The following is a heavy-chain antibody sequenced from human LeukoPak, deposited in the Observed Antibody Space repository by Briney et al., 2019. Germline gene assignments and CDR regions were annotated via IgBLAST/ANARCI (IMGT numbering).Heavy chain of an antibody. CDR1: GYTFTGYF. V-gene: IGHV1-2*02. D-gene: IGHD3-3*01. CDR3: ARVPLDFWSGYFYY. CDR2: INPNSGGK. Sequence: ASVKVSCKASGYTFTGYFMHWVRQSPRHGVGWMGWINPNSGGKNYAQKFKGRVTMTRDTSISTAYMELSRLRSDDTAVYYCARVPLDFWSGYFYYGGQGTLVTLPS. J-gene: IGHJ4*02.